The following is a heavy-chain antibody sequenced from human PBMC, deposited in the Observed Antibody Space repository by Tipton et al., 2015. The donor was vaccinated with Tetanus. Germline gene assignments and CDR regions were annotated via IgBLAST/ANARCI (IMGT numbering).Heavy chain of an antibody. CDR1: GYSFTSYW. CDR2: IYPGDSDT. D-gene: IGHD6-6*01. Sequence: QSGPEVKKPGESLKISCKGSGYSFTSYWIGWVRQMPGKGLEWMGIIYPGDSDTRYSPSFQGQVTISADKSISTAYLQWSSLKASDAAMYYCARRTGPIYSSSDFDYWGQGTLVTVSS. J-gene: IGHJ4*02. V-gene: IGHV5-51*03. CDR3: ARRTGPIYSSSDFDY.